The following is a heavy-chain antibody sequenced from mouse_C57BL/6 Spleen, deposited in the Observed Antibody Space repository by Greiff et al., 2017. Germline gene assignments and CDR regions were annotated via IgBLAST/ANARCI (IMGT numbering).Heavy chain of an antibody. CDR2: IDPSDSYT. D-gene: IGHD2-1*01. V-gene: IGHV1-50*01. CDR3: ANLYYGNFWFAY. Sequence: QVQLQQPGAELVKPGASVKLSCKASGYTFTSYWMQWVKQRPGQGLEWIGEIDPSDSYTNYNQKFKGKATLTVDTSSSTAYMQLSSLTSEDSAVYYCANLYYGNFWFAYWGQGTLVTVSA. J-gene: IGHJ3*01. CDR1: GYTFTSYW.